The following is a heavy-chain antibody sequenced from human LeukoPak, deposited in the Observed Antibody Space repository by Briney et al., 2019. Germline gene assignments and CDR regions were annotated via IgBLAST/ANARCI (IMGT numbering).Heavy chain of an antibody. V-gene: IGHV4-59*01. CDR3: AREVWNDYYYYGMDV. CDR2: IYYSGST. D-gene: IGHD1-1*01. Sequence: PSETLSLTCTVSGGSISSYYWSWIRQPPGKGLEWIGYIYYSGSTNYNPSLKSRVTISVDTSKNQFSLKLSSVTAADTAVYYCAREVWNDYYYYGMDVWGQGTTVTVSS. J-gene: IGHJ6*02. CDR1: GGSISSYY.